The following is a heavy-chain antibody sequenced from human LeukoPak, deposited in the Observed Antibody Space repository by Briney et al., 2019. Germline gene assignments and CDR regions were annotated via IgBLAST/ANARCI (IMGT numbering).Heavy chain of an antibody. CDR1: GFTFDDYS. Sequence: GRSLRLSCAASGFTFDDYSMHWVRQAPGKGLEWVSCISWNSGTICYAYSVKGTFTISRDNAKNSLYLQMNSLRAEDMDFYSCAKGYSSGWGPFDYWGQGTLVTVSS. V-gene: IGHV3-9*03. CDR3: AKGYSSGWGPFDY. J-gene: IGHJ4*02. CDR2: ISWNSGTI. D-gene: IGHD6-19*01.